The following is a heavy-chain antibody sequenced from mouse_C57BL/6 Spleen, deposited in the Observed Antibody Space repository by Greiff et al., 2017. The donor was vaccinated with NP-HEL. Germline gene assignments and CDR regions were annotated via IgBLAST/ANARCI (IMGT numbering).Heavy chain of an antibody. V-gene: IGHV5-9-1*02. CDR3: TRDRHYGSSSFDY. J-gene: IGHJ2*01. D-gene: IGHD1-1*01. CDR2: ISSGGDYI. CDR1: GFTFSSYA. Sequence: EVKLMESGEGLVKPGGSLKLSCAASGFTFSSYAMSWVRQTPEKRLEWVAYISSGGDYIYYADTVKGRFTISRDNARNTLYLQMSSLKSEDTAMYYCTRDRHYGSSSFDYWGQGTTLTVSS.